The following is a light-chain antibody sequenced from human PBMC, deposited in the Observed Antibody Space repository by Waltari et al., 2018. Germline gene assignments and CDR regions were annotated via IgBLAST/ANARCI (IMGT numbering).Light chain of an antibody. Sequence: QSVLTQPPSASGTPGQRVTIACSGGTSNIGANTVNWYQQPPGTAPHLLTYSNNQRPSGVPDRCSGSKSGTSASRAISGLQSEDEADYYCATWDDTLNVWMFGGGTKLTVL. V-gene: IGLV1-44*01. CDR2: SNN. J-gene: IGLJ3*02. CDR3: ATWDDTLNVWM. CDR1: TSNIGANT.